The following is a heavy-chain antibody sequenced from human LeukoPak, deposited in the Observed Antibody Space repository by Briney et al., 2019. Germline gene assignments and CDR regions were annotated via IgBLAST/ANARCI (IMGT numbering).Heavy chain of an antibody. CDR2: ISGGGGGT. CDR1: GFILRNYA. CDR3: AKSVEYSNYRKFGD. J-gene: IGHJ4*02. Sequence: PGGSLRLSCAASGFILRNYAMSWVRQAPGKAPEWVSGISGGGGGTYYADSVKGRFTISRANSKNTLYLQMSSLRVEDTAVYYCAKSVEYSNYRKFGDWGQGTLVIVFS. D-gene: IGHD4-11*01. V-gene: IGHV3-23*01.